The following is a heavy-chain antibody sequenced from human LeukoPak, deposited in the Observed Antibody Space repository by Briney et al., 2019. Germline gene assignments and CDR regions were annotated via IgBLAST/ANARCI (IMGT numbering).Heavy chain of an antibody. J-gene: IGHJ4*02. V-gene: IGHV4-34*01. CDR2: INHSGST. Sequence: SETLSLTCAVYGGSFSGYYWSWIRQPLGKVLEWIGEINHSGSTNYNPSLKSRVIMSVDTSKNQFSLKLSSVTAADTAVYYCARNRADGSGTYYEKNPLHFDSWGQGTLVTVSS. CDR1: GGSFSGYY. D-gene: IGHD3-10*01. CDR3: ARNRADGSGTYYEKNPLHFDS.